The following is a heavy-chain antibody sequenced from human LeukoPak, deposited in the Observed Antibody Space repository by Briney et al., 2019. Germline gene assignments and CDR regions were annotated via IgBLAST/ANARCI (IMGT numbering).Heavy chain of an antibody. CDR1: GYTFSNYG. D-gene: IGHD4-11*01. V-gene: IGHV1-8*03. CDR3: VRIYYSNAFDI. J-gene: IGHJ3*02. Sequence: ASVKVSCKASGYTFSNYGISWVRQATGRGLEWMGWINPKTGNTGSAQKFQGRVTISGNTSISTAYMELSSLRSEDTAVYYCVRIYYSNAFDIWGQGTVVTVSS. CDR2: INPKTGNT.